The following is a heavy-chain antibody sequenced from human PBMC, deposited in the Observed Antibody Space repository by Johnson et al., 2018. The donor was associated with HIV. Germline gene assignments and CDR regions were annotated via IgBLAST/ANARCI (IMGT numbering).Heavy chain of an antibody. J-gene: IGHJ3*02. CDR3: AKVRLNLWPHAPFEI. V-gene: IGHV3-9*01. CDR1: GFTFDDYA. CDR2: LTWNSGSV. D-gene: IGHD2-8*01. Sequence: VQLVESGGGLVQPGRSLRLSCVASGFTFDDYAMHWVRQPPGKGLEWVSGLTWNSGSVAYADSVKGRFTISRDNARDSLYLQMNSLRAEDTAFYYCAKVRLNLWPHAPFEIWGQGTVVTVSS.